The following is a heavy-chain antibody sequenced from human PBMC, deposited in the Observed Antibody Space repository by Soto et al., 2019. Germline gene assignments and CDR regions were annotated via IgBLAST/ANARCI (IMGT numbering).Heavy chain of an antibody. J-gene: IGHJ6*02. Sequence: SVKVSCKASGFTFTSSAVQWVRQARGQRLEWIGWIVVGSGNTNYAQKFQERVTITRDMSTSTAYMELSSLRSEDTAVYYCAADRVTMVRGMDVWGQGTTVTVS. CDR3: AADRVTMVRGMDV. CDR2: IVVGSGNT. V-gene: IGHV1-58*01. CDR1: GFTFTSSA. D-gene: IGHD3-10*01.